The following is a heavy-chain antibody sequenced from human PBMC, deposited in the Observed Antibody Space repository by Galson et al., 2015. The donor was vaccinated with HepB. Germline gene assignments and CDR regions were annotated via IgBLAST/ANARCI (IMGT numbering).Heavy chain of an antibody. CDR1: GFTFSSYG. Sequence: SLRLSCAASGFTFSSYGMHWVRQAPGKGLEWVAFIRYDGSNKYHADSVKGRFTISRDNSKNTLYLQMNSLRAEDTAVYYCAKDLDYSGWYGGYYYYGMDVWGQGTTVTVSS. CDR3: AKDLDYSGWYGGYYYYGMDV. J-gene: IGHJ6*02. D-gene: IGHD3-10*01. V-gene: IGHV3-30*02. CDR2: IRYDGSNK.